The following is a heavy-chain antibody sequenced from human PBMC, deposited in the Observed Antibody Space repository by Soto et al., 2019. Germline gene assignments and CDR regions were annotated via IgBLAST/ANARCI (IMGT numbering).Heavy chain of an antibody. CDR1: GYTFTNYG. V-gene: IGHV1-18*04. D-gene: IGHD3-16*01. Sequence: QVQLVQSAPEVKKRGASVTVSCKASGYTFTNYGLNWLRQAPGQGPQWMGRISTYNGLTNYAQKFQGRITMTTDASTNIVSMELRSLTSDDTAVYYCARDLRYGYNFGDWFDPWGQGTLVTVSS. CDR3: ARDLRYGYNFGDWFDP. CDR2: ISTYNGLT. J-gene: IGHJ5*02.